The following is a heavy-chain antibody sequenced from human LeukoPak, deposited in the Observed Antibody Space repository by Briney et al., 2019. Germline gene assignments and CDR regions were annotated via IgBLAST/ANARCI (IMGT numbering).Heavy chain of an antibody. CDR3: ARGNSYDSSGYPEYFQN. CDR2: IYSGGST. V-gene: IGHV3-66*01. CDR1: GFPISTNG. Sequence: GGSLRLSCAASGFPISTNGMSWVRQAPGKGLEWVSVIYSGGSTSYADSVKGRFTISRDNSRNTVSLQMNTLRAEDTAVYYCARGNSYDSSGYPEYFQNWGQGTLVTVSS. J-gene: IGHJ1*01. D-gene: IGHD3-22*01.